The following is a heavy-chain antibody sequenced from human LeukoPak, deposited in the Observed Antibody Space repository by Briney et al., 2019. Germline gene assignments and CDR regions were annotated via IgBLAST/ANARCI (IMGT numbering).Heavy chain of an antibody. D-gene: IGHD3-10*01. CDR2: IRTKANSYAT. J-gene: IGHJ4*02. V-gene: IGHV3-73*01. CDR3: TTATMARGVTGED. Sequence: PGGSLRLSCAASGFTFSDSAMHWVRQASGKGLEWVGRIRTKANSYATAYGASVKGRFTISRDDSKNTAYLQMYSLRAEDTAVYFCTTATMARGVTGEDWGQGTLVTVSS. CDR1: GFTFSDSA.